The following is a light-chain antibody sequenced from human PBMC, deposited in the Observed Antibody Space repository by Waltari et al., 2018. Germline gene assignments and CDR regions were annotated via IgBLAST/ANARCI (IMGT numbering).Light chain of an antibody. Sequence: QSVLTPPPSVSGAPGHRVTISCTGSSSNLGAGYDVHWYQRLPGAAPKLLIYNSFNRPAGVPDRFSGSKSGMSASLAITGLQAEDEADYYCQSYDNRLYGTRVFGGGTKLTVL. CDR3: QSYDNRLYGTRV. J-gene: IGLJ3*02. CDR1: SSNLGAGYD. V-gene: IGLV1-40*01. CDR2: NSF.